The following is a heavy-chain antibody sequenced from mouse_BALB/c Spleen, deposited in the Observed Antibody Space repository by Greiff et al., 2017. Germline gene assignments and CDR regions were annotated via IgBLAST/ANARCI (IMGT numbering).Heavy chain of an antibody. J-gene: IGHJ2*01. V-gene: IGHV5-4*02. Sequence: EVQGVESGGGLVKPGGSLKLSCAASGFTFSDYYMYWVRQTPEKRLEWVATISDGGSYTYYPDSVKGRFTISRDNAKNNLYLQMSSLKSEDTAMYYCARDRGITLDYWGQGTTLTVSS. CDR1: GFTFSDYY. CDR2: ISDGGSYT. D-gene: IGHD1-1*01. CDR3: ARDRGITLDY.